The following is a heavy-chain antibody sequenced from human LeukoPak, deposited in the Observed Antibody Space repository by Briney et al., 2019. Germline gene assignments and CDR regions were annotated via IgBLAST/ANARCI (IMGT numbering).Heavy chain of an antibody. CDR2: IYYSGST. J-gene: IGHJ4*02. CDR3: ARVYRTVFDY. D-gene: IGHD2/OR15-2a*01. V-gene: IGHV4-59*01. CDR1: GGSISSYY. Sequence: SETLSLTCTVSGGSISSYYWSWIRQPPGKGLEWIGYIYYSGSTSYNPSLKSRVTISVDTSKNQFSLKLSSVTAADTAVYYGARVYRTVFDYWGQGTLVAVSS.